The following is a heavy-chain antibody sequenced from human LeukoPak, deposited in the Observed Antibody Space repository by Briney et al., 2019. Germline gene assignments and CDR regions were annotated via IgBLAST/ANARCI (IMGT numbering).Heavy chain of an antibody. Sequence: GSLRLSCAASGFTFSSYSMSWVRQAPGKGLEWVSSISSSSSYIYYADSVKGRFTISRDNAKNSLYLQMNSLRAEDTAVYYCARDVDIVATIPTHFDYWGQGTLVTVSS. CDR1: GFTFSSYS. CDR2: ISSSSSYI. D-gene: IGHD5-12*01. J-gene: IGHJ4*02. CDR3: ARDVDIVATIPTHFDY. V-gene: IGHV3-21*01.